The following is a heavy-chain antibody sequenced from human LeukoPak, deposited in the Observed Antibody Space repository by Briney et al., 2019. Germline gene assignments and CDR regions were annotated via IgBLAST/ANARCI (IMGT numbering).Heavy chain of an antibody. Sequence: SVKVSCKASGGTFSSYAISWVRQAPGQGLEWMGGIIPIFGTANYAQKFQGRVTITADESTSTAYMELSSLRSEDTAVYYCAREKVGRWLQLHGYFDYWGQGTPVTVSS. D-gene: IGHD5-24*01. V-gene: IGHV1-69*13. J-gene: IGHJ4*02. CDR3: AREKVGRWLQLHGYFDY. CDR2: IIPIFGTA. CDR1: GGTFSSYA.